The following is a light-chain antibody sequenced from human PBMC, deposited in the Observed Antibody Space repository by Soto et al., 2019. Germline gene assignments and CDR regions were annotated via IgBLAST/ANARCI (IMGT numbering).Light chain of an antibody. J-gene: IGKJ1*01. V-gene: IGKV3-15*01. CDR2: GAS. CDR3: HQYNDGAGWT. Sequence: VLPPSPATLSVSPGERAILSCRASQSLINLAWYQQKPGQAPRLLIYGASTRATGIPARFSGSGSATEFTLSISSLQSEEFAVYYCHQYNDGAGWTFGQGTKLEIK. CDR1: QSLIN.